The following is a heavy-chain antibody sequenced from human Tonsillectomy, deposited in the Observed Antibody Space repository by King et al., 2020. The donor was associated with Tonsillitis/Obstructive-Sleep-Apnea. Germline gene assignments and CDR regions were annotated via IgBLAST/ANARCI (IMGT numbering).Heavy chain of an antibody. CDR1: GFTFSSYL. D-gene: IGHD6-13*01. V-gene: IGHV3-33*01. J-gene: IGHJ4*02. CDR3: ARNKSSSSWHAFDY. CDR2: IWNDGSNK. Sequence: VQLVESGGGVVQPGRSLRLSCAASGFTFSSYLMQWVRQAPGKGLEWVAVIWNDGSNKYYADSVKGRFTISRDNSKNTLYLEMNSLRAEDTAVYYCARNKSSSSWHAFDYWGQGTLVTVSS.